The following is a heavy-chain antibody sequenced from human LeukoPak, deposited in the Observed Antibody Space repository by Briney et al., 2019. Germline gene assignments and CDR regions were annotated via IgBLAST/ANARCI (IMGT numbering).Heavy chain of an antibody. J-gene: IGHJ4*02. CDR2: INGKRGDT. Sequence: SVTVSCKASGFTFTDHYMHWVRQAPGQGLEWMGWINGKRGDTNYAQNFQDRVTMTRDTSTSTVYMELSRLTVDDTAVYYCARDHDWGVDYWGQGNLVTVSS. CDR3: ARDHDWGVDY. V-gene: IGHV1-2*02. CDR1: GFTFTDHY. D-gene: IGHD7-27*01.